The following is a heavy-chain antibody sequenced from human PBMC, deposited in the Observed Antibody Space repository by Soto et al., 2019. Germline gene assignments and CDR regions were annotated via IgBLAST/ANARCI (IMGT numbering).Heavy chain of an antibody. CDR3: ARWEWELPLDY. Sequence: QVQLVESGGGVVQPGRSLRLSCAASGFTFSSYAMHWVRQAPGKGLEWVAVISYDGSNKYYADSVKGRFTISRDNSKNTLYLQMNSLRAEDTAVYYCARWEWELPLDYWGQGTLVTVSS. CDR2: ISYDGSNK. J-gene: IGHJ4*02. CDR1: GFTFSSYA. V-gene: IGHV3-30-3*01. D-gene: IGHD1-26*01.